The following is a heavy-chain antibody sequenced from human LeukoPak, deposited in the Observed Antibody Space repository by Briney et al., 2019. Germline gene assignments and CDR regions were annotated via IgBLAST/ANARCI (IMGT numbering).Heavy chain of an antibody. D-gene: IGHD3-22*01. Sequence: ASVKVSCKVSGYTLTELSMHWVRQAPGKGLEWMGGFDPEDGETIYAQKFQGRVTMTEDTSTDTAYMELSSLRSEDTAVYYCATGLVVPYGMDVWGQGTTVTVSS. CDR2: FDPEDGET. CDR3: ATGLVVPYGMDV. J-gene: IGHJ6*02. CDR1: GYTLTELS. V-gene: IGHV1-24*01.